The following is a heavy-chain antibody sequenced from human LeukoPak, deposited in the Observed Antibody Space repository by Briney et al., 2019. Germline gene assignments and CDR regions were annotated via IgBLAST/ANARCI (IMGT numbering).Heavy chain of an antibody. CDR3: AKDGDGYYYYGMDV. CDR1: GFTVSSNY. J-gene: IGHJ6*02. V-gene: IGHV3-23*01. Sequence: GGSLRLSCEASGFTVSSNYMSWVRQAPGKGLEWVSAISGSGGSTYYADSVKGRFTISRDNSKNTLYLQMNSLRAEDTAVYYCAKDGDGYYYYGMDVWGQGTTVTVSS. CDR2: ISGSGGST. D-gene: IGHD2-8*01.